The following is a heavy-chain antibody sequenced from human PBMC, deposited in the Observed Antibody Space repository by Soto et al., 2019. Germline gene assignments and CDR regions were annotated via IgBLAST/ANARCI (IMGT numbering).Heavy chain of an antibody. D-gene: IGHD3-3*01. J-gene: IGHJ6*02. V-gene: IGHV4-59*01. CDR1: GGSIGSYY. CDR2: IYYSGST. CDR3: ARDGGFYYGMDV. Sequence: QVQLQESGPGLVKPSETLSLTCTVSGGSIGSYYWNWIRQPPGKGLEWIGYIYYSGSTNYNPSLKSRVTISVDTSKNQFSLELSSVTAADTAVYYCARDGGFYYGMDVWGQGTTVTVSS.